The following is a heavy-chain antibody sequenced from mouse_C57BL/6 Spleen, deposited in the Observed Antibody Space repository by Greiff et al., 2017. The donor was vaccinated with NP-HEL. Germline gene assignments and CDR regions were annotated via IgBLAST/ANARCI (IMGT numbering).Heavy chain of an antibody. CDR2: ISGGGGNT. V-gene: IGHV5-9*04. CDR1: GFTFSSYT. CDR3: ARHGGLRKDYFDY. J-gene: IGHJ2*01. Sequence: EVNLVESGGGLVKPGGSLKLSCAASGFTFSSYTMSWVRQTPEKRLEWVATISGGGGNTSYPDSVKGRFTISSDNAKNTLYLQMSSRRSEDTAVDYCARHGGLRKDYFDYWGQGTTLTVSS. D-gene: IGHD2-4*01.